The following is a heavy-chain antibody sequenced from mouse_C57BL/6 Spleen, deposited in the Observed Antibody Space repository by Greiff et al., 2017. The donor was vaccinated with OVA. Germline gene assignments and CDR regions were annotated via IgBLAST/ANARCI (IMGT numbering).Heavy chain of an antibody. J-gene: IGHJ2*01. CDR1: GYTFTSYW. Sequence: VQLQQPGAELVKPGASVKMSCKASGYTFTSYWITWVKQRPGQGLEWIGDIYPGSGSTNYNEKFKSKATLTVDTSSSTAYMQLSSLTSEDSAVYYCARFYYDYERSFDYWGQGTTLTVSS. D-gene: IGHD2-4*01. CDR3: ARFYYDYERSFDY. V-gene: IGHV1-55*01. CDR2: IYPGSGST.